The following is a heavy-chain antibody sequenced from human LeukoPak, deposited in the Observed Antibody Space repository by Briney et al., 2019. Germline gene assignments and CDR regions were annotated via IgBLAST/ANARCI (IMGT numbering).Heavy chain of an antibody. J-gene: IGHJ3*02. V-gene: IGHV1-69*04. CDR1: GGTFSSYA. CDR3: AREENLELQPHDAFDI. Sequence: ASVSVSCKAAGGTFSSYAISWVRHAPGQGLEWMGRIIPIPGSANYAHKFQGRVTTTADNSTSTAYMEPSSLRSDDTAVYYCAREENLELQPHDAFDIWGQGTMVTVSS. D-gene: IGHD1-26*01. CDR2: IIPIPGSA.